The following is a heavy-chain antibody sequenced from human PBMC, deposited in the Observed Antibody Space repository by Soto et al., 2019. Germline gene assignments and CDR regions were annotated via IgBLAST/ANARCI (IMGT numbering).Heavy chain of an antibody. CDR1: GYTFTGYY. D-gene: IGHD2-15*01. V-gene: IGHV1-2*02. CDR2: INPNSGGT. Sequence: ASVKVSCKASGYTFTGYYMHWVRQAPGQGLEWMGWINPNSGGTNYAQKFQGRVTMTRDTSISTAYMELSRLRSDDTAVYYCARRVVVAAYYYYYGMDVWGQGTTVTVSS. CDR3: ARRVVVAAYYYYYGMDV. J-gene: IGHJ6*02.